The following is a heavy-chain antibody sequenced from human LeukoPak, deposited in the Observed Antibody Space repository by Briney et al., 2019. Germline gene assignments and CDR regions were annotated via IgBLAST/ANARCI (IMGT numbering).Heavy chain of an antibody. Sequence: GGSLRLSCAASGFTFSRFGMNWVRQAPGKGLEWISYISSSSSAIYYADSVKGRFTISRDNAKNSLYLQMNSLRAEDTAVYYCARADYGDQNWFDPWGQGTLVTVSS. CDR3: ARADYGDQNWFDP. CDR2: ISSSSSAI. CDR1: GFTFSRFG. V-gene: IGHV3-21*05. D-gene: IGHD4-17*01. J-gene: IGHJ5*02.